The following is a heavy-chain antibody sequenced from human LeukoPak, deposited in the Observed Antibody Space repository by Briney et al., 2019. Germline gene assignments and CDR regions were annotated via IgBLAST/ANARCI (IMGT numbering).Heavy chain of an antibody. D-gene: IGHD2-2*01. Sequence: GASVKVSCKASGYTSTSYGISWVRQAPGQGLEWMGWISAYNGNTNYAQKLQGRVTMTTDTSTSTAYMELRSLRSDDTAVYYCARERLGYCSSTSCYLWGNYYYYGMDVWGQGTTVTVSS. J-gene: IGHJ6*02. CDR2: ISAYNGNT. CDR1: GYTSTSYG. V-gene: IGHV1-18*01. CDR3: ARERLGYCSSTSCYLWGNYYYYGMDV.